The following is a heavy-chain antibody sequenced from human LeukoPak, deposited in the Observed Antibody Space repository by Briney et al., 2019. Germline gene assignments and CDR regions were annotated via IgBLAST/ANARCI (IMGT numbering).Heavy chain of an antibody. CDR3: AKAPVTSCRGAFCYPFDS. Sequence: GGSLRLSCTVSGFSLSSYALSWVRRAPGKGLEWVSAASSSDAGKYYADSVRGRFTISRDNSRNTMYLQMNSLRVEDAAVYYCAKAPVTSCRGAFCYPFDSWGQGTLVTVSS. CDR1: GFSLSSYA. D-gene: IGHD2-15*01. J-gene: IGHJ4*02. V-gene: IGHV3-23*01. CDR2: ASSSDAGK.